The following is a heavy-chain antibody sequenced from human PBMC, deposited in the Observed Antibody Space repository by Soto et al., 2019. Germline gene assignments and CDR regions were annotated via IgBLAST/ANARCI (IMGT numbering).Heavy chain of an antibody. J-gene: IGHJ4*02. CDR1: GGSISSGDYY. V-gene: IGHV4-39*01. D-gene: IGHD1-26*01. CDR2: IYYSGST. Sequence: SETLSLTCTVSGGSISSGDYYWSWIRQPPGKGLEWIGSIYYSGSTSHNPSLKSRVNISVDTSKNQFSLRLNSVTAADTAVYYCGRHLFYDSGSFYRSFDYWGQGTLVTVS. CDR3: GRHLFYDSGSFYRSFDY.